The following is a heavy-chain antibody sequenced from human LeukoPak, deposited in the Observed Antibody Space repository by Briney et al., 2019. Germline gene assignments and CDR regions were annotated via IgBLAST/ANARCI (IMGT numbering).Heavy chain of an antibody. J-gene: IGHJ4*02. CDR1: GFTFSSYG. V-gene: IGHV3-33*01. CDR2: IWYDGSNK. D-gene: IGHD2-21*01. Sequence: PGGSLRLSCAASGFTFSSYGMHWVRQAPGKGLEWVAVIWYDGSNKYYADSVKGRFTISRDNSKNSLYLQMNSLRAEDTAVYYCAICGGGACHKGYSDHWGQGTLVTVSS. CDR3: AICGGGACHKGYSDH.